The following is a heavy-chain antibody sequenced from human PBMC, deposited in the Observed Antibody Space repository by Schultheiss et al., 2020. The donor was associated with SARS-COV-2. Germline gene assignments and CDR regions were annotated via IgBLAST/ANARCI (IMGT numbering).Heavy chain of an antibody. CDR3: ARDSGYGVWFDP. J-gene: IGHJ5*02. V-gene: IGHV4-59*01. Sequence: SQTLSLTCTVSGGSISSSYWSWIRQPPGKGLEWIGYIYYSGSTNYNPSLKSRVTISVDTSKNQFSLKLSSVTAADTAVYYCARDSGYGVWFDPWGQGTLVTVSS. D-gene: IGHD3-22*01. CDR2: IYYSGST. CDR1: GGSISSSY.